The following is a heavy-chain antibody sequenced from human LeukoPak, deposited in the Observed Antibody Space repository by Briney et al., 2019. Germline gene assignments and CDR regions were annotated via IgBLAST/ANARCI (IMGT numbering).Heavy chain of an antibody. J-gene: IGHJ6*03. CDR3: AKCSSTSCYYYYYYMDV. D-gene: IGHD2-2*01. Sequence: GGSLRLSCAASGFTFSSYWMSWVRQAPGKGLEWVANIKQDGSEKYYVDSVKGRFTISRDNAKNSLYLQMNSLRAEDTAVYYCAKCSSTSCYYYYYYMDVWGKGTTVTISS. CDR2: IKQDGSEK. CDR1: GFTFSSYW. V-gene: IGHV3-7*01.